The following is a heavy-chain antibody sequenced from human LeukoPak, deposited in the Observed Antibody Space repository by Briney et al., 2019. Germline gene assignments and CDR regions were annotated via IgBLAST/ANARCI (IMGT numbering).Heavy chain of an antibody. D-gene: IGHD6-19*01. CDR2: ISGSGGST. CDR3: AKGGSSGWYLLYSDYYGMDV. V-gene: IGHV3-23*01. Sequence: PGGSLRLSCAASGFTFSSYAMSWVRQAPGKGLEWVSAISGSGGSTYYADSVKGRFTISRDNSKNTLYLQMNSLRAEDTAVYYCAKGGSSGWYLLYSDYYGMDVWGQGTTVAVSS. CDR1: GFTFSSYA. J-gene: IGHJ6*02.